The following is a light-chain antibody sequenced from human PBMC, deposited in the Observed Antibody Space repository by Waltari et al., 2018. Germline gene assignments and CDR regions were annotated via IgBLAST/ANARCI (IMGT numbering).Light chain of an antibody. J-gene: IGKJ1*01. CDR3: QQYNNWPET. CDR2: GAS. V-gene: IGKV3-15*01. Sequence: EVVMTQSPATLSVSPGERATLSCRASQGVGSNLAWYQQKPGQAPRLLIYGASTRATGIPVRFSGSGSGREFTLTISNLQSEDCAIYYCQQYNNWPETFGQGTKVDIK. CDR1: QGVGSN.